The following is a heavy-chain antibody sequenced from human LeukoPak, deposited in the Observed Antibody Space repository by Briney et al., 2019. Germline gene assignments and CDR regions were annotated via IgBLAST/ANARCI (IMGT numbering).Heavy chain of an antibody. J-gene: IGHJ4*02. CDR3: AKGNYYDSSGYGSYYFDY. CDR2: ISGSGGST. CDR1: GFTFSSYA. D-gene: IGHD3-22*01. V-gene: IGHV3-23*01. Sequence: GGSLRLSCAASGFTFSSYAMSWVRQAPGKGLEWVSAISGSGGSTYYADSVKGRFTISRDNSKNTLYLQMNSLRAEDMAVYYCAKGNYYDSSGYGSYYFDYWGQGTLVTVSS.